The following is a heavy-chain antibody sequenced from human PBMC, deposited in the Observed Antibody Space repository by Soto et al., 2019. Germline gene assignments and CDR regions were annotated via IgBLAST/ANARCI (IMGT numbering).Heavy chain of an antibody. V-gene: IGHV4-59*08. D-gene: IGHD3-9*01. CDR3: ARLGYYDILTGYYSYNWFDP. J-gene: IGHJ5*02. CDR1: GGSISSYY. CDR2: IYYSGST. Sequence: PSETLSLTCTVSGGSISSYYWSWIRQPPGKGLEWIGYIYYSGSTNYNPSLKSRVTISVDTSKNQFSLKLSSVTAADTAVYYCARLGYYDILTGYYSYNWFDPWGQGTLVTVSS.